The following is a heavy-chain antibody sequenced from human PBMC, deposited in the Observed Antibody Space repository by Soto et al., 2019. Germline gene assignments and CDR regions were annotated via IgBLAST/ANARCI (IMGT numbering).Heavy chain of an antibody. CDR3: AREGVSDYYYYYMDV. CDR2: IYYSGST. CDR1: GGSISSGGYY. V-gene: IGHV4-31*03. Sequence: QVQLQESGPGLVKPSQTLSLTCTVSGGSISSGGYYWSWIRQHPGKGLEWIGYIYYSGSTYYNPSLKSRVTISVDTSKNQFSLKLSSVTAADTAVYYCAREGVSDYYYYYMDVWAKGTTVTVSS. D-gene: IGHD6-19*01. J-gene: IGHJ6*03.